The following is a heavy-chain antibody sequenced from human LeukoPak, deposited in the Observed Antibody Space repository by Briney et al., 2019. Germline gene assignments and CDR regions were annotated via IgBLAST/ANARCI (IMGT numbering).Heavy chain of an antibody. CDR1: GFTVSSNY. CDR3: ARGGYDYHSDY. V-gene: IGHV3-66*01. Sequence: GGSLRLSCAASGFTVSSNYMSWVRQAPGKGLEWVSVIYSGGSTYYADSVKGRFTISRDNAKNSLYLQMNSLRAEGTAVYYCARGGYDYHSDYWGQGTLVTVSS. D-gene: IGHD5-12*01. CDR2: IYSGGST. J-gene: IGHJ4*02.